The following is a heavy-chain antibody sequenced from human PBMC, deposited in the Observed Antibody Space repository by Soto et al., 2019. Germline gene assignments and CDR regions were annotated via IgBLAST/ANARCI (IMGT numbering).Heavy chain of an antibody. J-gene: IGHJ6*02. CDR3: ARAGYDSSGYYFYAMDV. CDR1: GFILSGYD. V-gene: IGHV3-13*05. CDR2: IGTAGDP. D-gene: IGHD3-22*01. Sequence: EEQLVESGGGLVQPGGSLRLSCVASGFILSGYDMHWVRQATGEGLEWVSAIGTAGDPYYSGSVKGRFTMSRGNAENSVDLQMNSLRAWDTAVYYCARAGYDSSGYYFYAMDVWGPGTTVTVSS.